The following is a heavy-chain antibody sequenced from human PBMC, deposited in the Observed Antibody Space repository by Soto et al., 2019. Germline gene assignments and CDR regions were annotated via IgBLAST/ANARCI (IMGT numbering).Heavy chain of an antibody. CDR1: GATFTTYA. CDR3: ASGIQLWLRRINNGYSG. J-gene: IGHJ4*02. V-gene: IGHV1-69*05. CDR2: IIPMLGPA. Sequence: QVQLVQSGAEVKKPEPLVKVSCRAPGATFTTYAIGWVRQPPGQGLEGMGGIIPMLGPANYAQRFQDGVTXTXXESTNTVYMELSSLRSEDTAVYFCASGIQLWLRRINNGYSGWGQGTLVTVSS. D-gene: IGHD5-18*01.